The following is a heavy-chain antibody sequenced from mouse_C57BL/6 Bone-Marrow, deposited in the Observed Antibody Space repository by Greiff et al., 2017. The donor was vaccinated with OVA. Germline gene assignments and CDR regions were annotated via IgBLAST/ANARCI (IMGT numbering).Heavy chain of an antibody. V-gene: IGHV2-4*01. CDR1: GFSLTSYG. Sequence: QVQLQQSGPGLVQPSQSLSITCTVSGFSLTSYGVHWVRQPPGKGLEWLGVIWSGGSTDYNAAFISRLSISKDNSKSQVFFKMNSLQADDTAIYYCAKTGGYYVKMGRDYAMDYWGQGTSVTVSS. CDR2: IWSGGST. J-gene: IGHJ4*01. CDR3: AKTGGYYVKMGRDYAMDY. D-gene: IGHD2-3*01.